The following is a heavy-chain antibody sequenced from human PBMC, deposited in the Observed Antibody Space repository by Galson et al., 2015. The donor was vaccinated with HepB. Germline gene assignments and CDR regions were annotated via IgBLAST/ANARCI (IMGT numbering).Heavy chain of an antibody. V-gene: IGHV3-15*01. J-gene: IGHJ4*02. CDR2: IKSTTDGGTI. D-gene: IGHD4-17*01. CDR1: GFTFSNAW. Sequence: SVRLSCAASGFTFSNAWMNWVRQAPGKGLEWVGRIKSTTDGGTIDYAAPVKGRFTISRDDSENALCLQMNTLKAEDTAVYYCTTSWYGDYFGHWGQGTLVTVSS. CDR3: TTSWYGDYFGH.